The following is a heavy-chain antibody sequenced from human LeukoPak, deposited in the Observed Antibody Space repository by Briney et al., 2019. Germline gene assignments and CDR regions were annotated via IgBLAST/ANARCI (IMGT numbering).Heavy chain of an antibody. V-gene: IGHV4-59*01. Sequence: PSETLSLTCTVSGGSISSYYWSWIRQPPGKGLEWIGYIYYSGSTNYNPSLKSRVTISVDTSKNQFSLKLSSVTAADTAVYYCARDPTYWYFDLWGRGTLVTVSS. CDR1: GGSISSYY. CDR3: ARDPTYWYFDL. J-gene: IGHJ2*01. CDR2: IYYSGST.